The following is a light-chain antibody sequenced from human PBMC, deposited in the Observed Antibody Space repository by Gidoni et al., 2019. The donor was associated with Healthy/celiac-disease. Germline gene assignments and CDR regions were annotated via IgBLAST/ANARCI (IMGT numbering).Light chain of an antibody. Sequence: EIVMTKSPATLSVSPGERATLSCRASQRVSSNLAWYQQKPGQAPRLLIYGASTRATGIPARFRGSGSGTEFTLTISSLQSEDFAVYYCQQYNNWPRTFGQGTKVEIK. J-gene: IGKJ1*01. CDR2: GAS. CDR1: QRVSSN. V-gene: IGKV3-15*01. CDR3: QQYNNWPRT.